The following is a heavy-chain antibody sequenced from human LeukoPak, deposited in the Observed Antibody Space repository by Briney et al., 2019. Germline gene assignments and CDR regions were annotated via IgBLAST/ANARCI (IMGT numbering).Heavy chain of an antibody. Sequence: PGGSLRLSCAASGLTFYYDWMTWVRQAPGKGLEWVGRIKSKSDGETTDYAAPVKGRLTISRDDSRDMLYLQMSSLKTEDTAVYYCARDRYCASSTCPGAFDLWGQGTVVTVCS. CDR3: ARDRYCASSTCPGAFDL. CDR2: IKSKSDGETT. CDR1: GLTFYYDW. V-gene: IGHV3-15*01. D-gene: IGHD2-15*01. J-gene: IGHJ3*01.